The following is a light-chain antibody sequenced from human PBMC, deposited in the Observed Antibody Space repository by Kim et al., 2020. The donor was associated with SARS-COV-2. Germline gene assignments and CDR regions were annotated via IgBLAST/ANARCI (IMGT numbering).Light chain of an antibody. V-gene: IGKV3-15*01. Sequence: PGERATLSCRASQSVGSDLAWYQHKPGQAPRLLIYGASTRATDIPARFSGSGSGTEFTLTINSLQSEDFAVYYCQQYNKWPPRAFGQGTKVDIK. CDR3: QQYNKWPPRA. CDR2: GAS. J-gene: IGKJ1*01. CDR1: QSVGSD.